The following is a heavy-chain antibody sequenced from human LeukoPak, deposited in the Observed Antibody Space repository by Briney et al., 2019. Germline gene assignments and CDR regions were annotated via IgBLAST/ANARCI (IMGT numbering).Heavy chain of an antibody. V-gene: IGHV3-49*03. D-gene: IGHD6-19*01. CDR2: IRSKAYGGTT. CDR3: SRSSGWYGDY. J-gene: IGHJ4*02. Sequence: GGSLRLSCTASGFTFGDYAMSWFRQAPGKGLEGVGVIRSKAYGGTTEYAASVKGRFTISRDDSKSIAYLQMNSLKTEDTAVYYCSRSSGWYGDYWGQGTLVTVSS. CDR1: GFTFGDYA.